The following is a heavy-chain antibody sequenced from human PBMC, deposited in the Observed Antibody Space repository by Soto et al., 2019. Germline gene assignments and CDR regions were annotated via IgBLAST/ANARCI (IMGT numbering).Heavy chain of an antibody. CDR3: CKVGFSYSYCYLFYY. J-gene: IGHJ5*01. CDR2: ISTSGGST. V-gene: IGHV3-23*01. Sequence: EVQLLESGGGLVQPGGSLRLSCAASGFTFSTYAMTWVRQAPGKGLEWVSTISTSGGSTHYADSVKGRFTISRDNSKNALYLQMNSLKVEDTAVYYCCKVGFSYSYCYLFYYRGQGTLVNVSS. D-gene: IGHD5-18*01. CDR1: GFTFSTYA.